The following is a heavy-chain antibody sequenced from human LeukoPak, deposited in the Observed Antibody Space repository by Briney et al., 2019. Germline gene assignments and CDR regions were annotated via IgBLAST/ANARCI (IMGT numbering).Heavy chain of an antibody. Sequence: GASVKVSCKASGYTFSGYYLHWVRQAPGQGLEWMGWIHPKSGDTKYAPKFLGRVTLTRDTSATIVYMDLTWLTSDDTAVYYCAKDEVHYWGQGTLVTVSS. V-gene: IGHV1-2*02. CDR3: AKDEVHY. J-gene: IGHJ4*02. CDR1: GYTFSGYY. CDR2: IHPKSGDT.